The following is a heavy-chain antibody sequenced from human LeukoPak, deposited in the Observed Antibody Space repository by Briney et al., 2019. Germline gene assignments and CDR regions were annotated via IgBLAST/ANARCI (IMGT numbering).Heavy chain of an antibody. Sequence: AASVKVSCRASGYTFNDYYIHWVRQAPGQGLEWMGWINPNTGGTNYAQKFQGRVTMTRDTSISTVYMELSRLRSDDTAVYSCARDRITVVRGFIGYWGQGTLVTVSS. CDR2: INPNTGGT. J-gene: IGHJ4*02. V-gene: IGHV1-2*02. D-gene: IGHD3-10*01. CDR1: GYTFNDYY. CDR3: ARDRITVVRGFIGY.